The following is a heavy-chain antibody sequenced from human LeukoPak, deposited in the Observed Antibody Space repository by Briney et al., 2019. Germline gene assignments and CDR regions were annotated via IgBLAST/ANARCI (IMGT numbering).Heavy chain of an antibody. CDR1: GGTLCSYA. D-gene: IGHD6-19*01. V-gene: IGHV1-69*05. J-gene: IGHJ4*02. CDR3: ARDRGVSGWRHRGFDY. Sequence: SVKLSCTASGGTLCSYAISCGRESPGQGVWWMWRNIPFIGTANYAQKFQGRVTITTDESTSTAYMELSSLRSEDTAVYYCARDRGVSGWRHRGFDYWGQGTLVTVSS. CDR2: NIPFIGTA.